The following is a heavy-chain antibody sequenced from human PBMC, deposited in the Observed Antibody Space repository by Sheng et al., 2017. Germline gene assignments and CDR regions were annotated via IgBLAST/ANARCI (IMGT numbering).Heavy chain of an antibody. CDR2: INHSGST. Sequence: QVQLQQWGAGLLKPSETLSLTCAVYGGSFSGYYWSWIRQPPGKGLEWIGEINHSGSTNYNPSLKSRVTISVDTSKNQFSLKLSSVTAADTAVYYCARGVRPYSSSPFDIWGQGTMVTVSS. V-gene: IGHV4-34*01. D-gene: IGHD6-13*01. CDR3: ARGVRPYSSSPFDI. J-gene: IGHJ3*02. CDR1: GGSFSGYY.